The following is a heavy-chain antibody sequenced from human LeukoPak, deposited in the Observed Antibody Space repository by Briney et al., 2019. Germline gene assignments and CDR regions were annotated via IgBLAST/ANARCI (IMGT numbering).Heavy chain of an antibody. Sequence: GGSLRLSCAVSGINFRGYWMAWVRQAPGKGLEWVANMKQNGSEKYYVDSVKGRFTISRDNAKNSLYLEMNSLRVEDTAVYYCARDLGHTGYDLYDYWGQGTLVTVSS. J-gene: IGHJ4*02. CDR2: MKQNGSEK. CDR3: ARDLGHTGYDLYDY. CDR1: GINFRGYW. V-gene: IGHV3-7*01. D-gene: IGHD5-12*01.